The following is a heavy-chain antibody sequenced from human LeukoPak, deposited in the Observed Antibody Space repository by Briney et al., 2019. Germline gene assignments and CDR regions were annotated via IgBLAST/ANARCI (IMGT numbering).Heavy chain of an antibody. Sequence: SETLSLTCTVSGGSISSYYWSWIRQPAGKGLEWIGRIYTSGSTNYNPSLKSRVTMSVETSKNQSSLKLSSVTAADTAVYYCARALGYGDEEWFDPWGQGTLVTVSS. CDR2: IYTSGST. D-gene: IGHD4-17*01. V-gene: IGHV4-4*07. CDR3: ARALGYGDEEWFDP. CDR1: GGSISSYY. J-gene: IGHJ5*02.